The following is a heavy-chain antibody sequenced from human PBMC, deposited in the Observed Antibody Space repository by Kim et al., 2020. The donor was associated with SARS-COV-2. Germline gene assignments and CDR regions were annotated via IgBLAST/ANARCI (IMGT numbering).Heavy chain of an antibody. CDR3: ARRVSSSWYDKFDY. D-gene: IGHD6-13*01. V-gene: IGHV4-39*01. J-gene: IGHJ4*02. Sequence: SETLSLTCTVSGGSISSSSYYWGWIRQPPGKGLEWIGSIYYSGSTYYNPSLKSRVTISVDTSKNQFSLKLSSVTAADTAVYYCARRVSSSWYDKFDYWGQGTLVTVSS. CDR1: GGSISSSSYY. CDR2: IYYSGST.